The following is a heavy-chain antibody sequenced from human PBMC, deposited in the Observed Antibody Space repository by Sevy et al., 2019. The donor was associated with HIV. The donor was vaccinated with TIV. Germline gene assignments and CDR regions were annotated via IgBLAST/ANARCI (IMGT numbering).Heavy chain of an antibody. CDR1: VGSFSGYY. V-gene: IGHV4-34*01. D-gene: IGHD3-10*01. Sequence: SETLSLTCAVYVGSFSGYYWTWIRQSPGKGLEWIGEINHSGSTNYNPSLKSRVTISVDTSKNQFTLKLTSVTAADTAMDYWARGGEGVIPSPERGLGPWRNYLYFDLWGRGTLVTVSS. CDR2: INHSGST. J-gene: IGHJ2*01. CDR3: ARGGEGVIPSPERGLGPWRNYLYFDL.